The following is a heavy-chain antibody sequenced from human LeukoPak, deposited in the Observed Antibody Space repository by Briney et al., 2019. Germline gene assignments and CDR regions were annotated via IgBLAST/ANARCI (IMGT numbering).Heavy chain of an antibody. Sequence: GESLKISCKGLGYSFSSYWNAWVRQRPGKGLEWMGIIRPDDSDTRYSPSFQGRVTISADKSTSTANLQWSSLQASDTAMYYCMRARHGNCYWDFWGQGTLVTVSS. CDR2: IRPDDSDT. CDR3: MRARHGNCYWDF. V-gene: IGHV5-51*01. CDR1: GYSFSSYW. D-gene: IGHD1-7*01. J-gene: IGHJ4*02.